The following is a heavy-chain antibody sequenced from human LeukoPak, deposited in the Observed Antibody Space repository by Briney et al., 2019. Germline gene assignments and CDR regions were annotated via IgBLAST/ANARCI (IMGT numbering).Heavy chain of an antibody. CDR2: IYYSGST. CDR3: ARGPGGRRAAYYYGMDV. CDR1: GGSISSYY. D-gene: IGHD2-8*02. J-gene: IGHJ6*02. V-gene: IGHV4-59*08. Sequence: SETPSLTCTVSGGSISSYYWSWIRQPPGKGLEWIGYIYYSGSTNYNPSLKSRVTISVDTSKNQFSLKLSSVTAADTAVYYCARGPGGRRAAYYYGMDVWGQGTTVTVSS.